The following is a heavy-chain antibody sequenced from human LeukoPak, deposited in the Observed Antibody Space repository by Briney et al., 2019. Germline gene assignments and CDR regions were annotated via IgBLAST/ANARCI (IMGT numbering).Heavy chain of an antibody. CDR1: GFTFTNHG. CDR2: VRNDGFDT. D-gene: IGHD4-23*01. V-gene: IGHV3-30*02. J-gene: IGHJ4*02. Sequence: PGGSLRLSCVTSGFTFTNHGFHWLRQAADKGLEWVAFVRNDGFDTYHSNSVKGRFSISRDDSKNTVYLQMNSPRAEDTALYYCARDRGKDYFGDWGQGTQVTVSS. CDR3: ARDRGKDYFGD.